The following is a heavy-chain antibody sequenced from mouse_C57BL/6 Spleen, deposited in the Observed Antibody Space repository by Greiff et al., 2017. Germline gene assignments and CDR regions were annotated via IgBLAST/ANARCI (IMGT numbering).Heavy chain of an antibody. V-gene: IGHV5-17*01. CDR2: ISSGSSTI. J-gene: IGHJ4*01. Sequence: EVKLMESGGGLVKPGGSLKLSCAASGFTFSDYGMHWVRQAPEKGLEWVAYISSGSSTIDYADTVKGRFPISRDNAKNTLFLQMTSLRSEGTAMYYCARRRAVVATRDYAMDYWGQGTSVTVSS. D-gene: IGHD1-1*01. CDR1: GFTFSDYG. CDR3: ARRRAVVATRDYAMDY.